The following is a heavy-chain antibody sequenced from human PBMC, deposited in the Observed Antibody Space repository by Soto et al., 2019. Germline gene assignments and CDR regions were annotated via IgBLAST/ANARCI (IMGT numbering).Heavy chain of an antibody. J-gene: IGHJ5*02. CDR1: GGSSSGSSNY. Sequence: SETLSLTCSVSGGSSSGSSNYWGWIRQPPGKGLEWIGSIYNSGSTYYNPSLKSRVTISVDTSKNQFSLKLNSVTAADTAVYYCARHPYCSGGSCYYRPAWFDPWGQGTLVTVSS. V-gene: IGHV4-39*01. D-gene: IGHD2-15*01. CDR3: ARHPYCSGGSCYYRPAWFDP. CDR2: IYNSGST.